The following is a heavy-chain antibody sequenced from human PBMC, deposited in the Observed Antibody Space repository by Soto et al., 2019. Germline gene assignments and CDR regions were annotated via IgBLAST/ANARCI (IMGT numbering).Heavy chain of an antibody. V-gene: IGHV3-23*01. D-gene: IGHD6-13*01. CDR2: ISGSAGST. J-gene: IGHJ4*02. CDR1: GFTFSSYA. CDR3: AKSWAFDY. Sequence: EVQLLESGGGLVQPGGSLRLSCAASGFTFSSYAMSWVRQAPGKGLEWVSAISGSAGSTYYADSVKGRFTISRDNSKNTLYQHINSLRAEDTAVYYWAKSWAFDYWGQGTLVTVSS.